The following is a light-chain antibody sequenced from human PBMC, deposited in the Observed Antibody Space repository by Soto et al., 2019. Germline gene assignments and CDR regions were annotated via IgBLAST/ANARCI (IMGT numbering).Light chain of an antibody. J-gene: IGLJ2*01. CDR2: EVR. CDR1: SSDVGAYNY. CDR3: SSYAGSNTVV. Sequence: QSALTQPASVSGSPGQSITISCTGTSSDVGAYNYVSWYQQYPGKAPKVIIFEVRKRPSGVSNRFSGSKSGDTASLTISGLQAEDEADYYCSSYAGSNTVVFGGGTQLTVL. V-gene: IGLV2-14*01.